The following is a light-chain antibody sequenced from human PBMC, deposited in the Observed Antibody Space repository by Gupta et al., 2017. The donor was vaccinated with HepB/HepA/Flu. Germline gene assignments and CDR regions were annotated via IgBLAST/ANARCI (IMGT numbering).Light chain of an antibody. Sequence: QSLLTQPHSLYAAPRQKVTISCSGRSSNIGYSFVSWYQQVQATAPKRLIYENNKRPSGTPDRFVGSKSGTYATLAIAALQAGDGADYYCATSDNNHNRGVCGGGT. V-gene: IGLV1-51*02. CDR2: ENN. CDR3: ATSDNNHNRGV. CDR1: SSNIGYSF. J-gene: IGLJ3*02.